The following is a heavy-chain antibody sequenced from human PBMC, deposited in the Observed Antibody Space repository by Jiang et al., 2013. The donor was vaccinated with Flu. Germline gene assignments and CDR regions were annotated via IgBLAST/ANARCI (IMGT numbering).Heavy chain of an antibody. CDR3: TTGRIRSGSYYND. V-gene: IGHV3-15*07. J-gene: IGHJ4*02. CDR1: GFTFNNAW. CDR2: IKSKTDGGTT. Sequence: VQLVESGGGLVKPGGSLRLSCAASGFTFNNAWMNWVRQAPGKGLEWVGRIKSKTDGGTTDYAAPVKGRFIISRDDSKNTLYLQMNSLKTEDTAVYYCTTGRIRSGSYYNDWGQGTLVTVSS. D-gene: IGHD3-10*01.